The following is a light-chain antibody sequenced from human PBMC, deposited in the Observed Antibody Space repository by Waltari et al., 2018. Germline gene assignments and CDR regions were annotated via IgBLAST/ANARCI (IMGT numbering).Light chain of an antibody. CDR2: AAS. V-gene: IGKV1-NL1*01. CDR1: QGISNS. Sequence: DIQMTQSPSSLSASVGARVTLTCRASQGISNSLPWYQQKPGKAPKLLLYAASRLESGVPSRFSGSGSGTDYTLTISSLQPEDFATYYCQQYYSTPQTFGQGTKVEIK. CDR3: QQYYSTPQT. J-gene: IGKJ1*01.